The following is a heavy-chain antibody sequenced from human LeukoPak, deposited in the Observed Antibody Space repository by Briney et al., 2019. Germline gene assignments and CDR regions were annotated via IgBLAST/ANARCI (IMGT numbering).Heavy chain of an antibody. Sequence: GGSLSLSCANSGFPFSSYWMHWVRQAPGKGLVWVSRSKTDGSSTTYADFVQGRFTIPRDNAKYTLYLQMNSLRADDTAVYYWVRGRGVPEYYFDYWGQGTLVTVSS. CDR2: SKTDGSST. D-gene: IGHD2-2*01. CDR3: VRGRGVPEYYFDY. V-gene: IGHV3-74*01. J-gene: IGHJ4*02. CDR1: GFPFSSYW.